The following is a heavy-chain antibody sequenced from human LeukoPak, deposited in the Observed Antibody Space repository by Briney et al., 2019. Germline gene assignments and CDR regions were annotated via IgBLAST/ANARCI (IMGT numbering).Heavy chain of an antibody. Sequence: GASVKVSCKASGYTFTGYYMHWVRQAPGQGLEWMGWINPNSGGTNYAQKFQGRVTMTRDTSISTAYMELSRLRSDDTAVYYCARDEGGYCSSTSCYFLRGTLYWGQGTLVTVSS. D-gene: IGHD2-2*01. CDR2: INPNSGGT. CDR1: GYTFTGYY. CDR3: ARDEGGYCSSTSCYFLRGTLY. J-gene: IGHJ4*02. V-gene: IGHV1-2*02.